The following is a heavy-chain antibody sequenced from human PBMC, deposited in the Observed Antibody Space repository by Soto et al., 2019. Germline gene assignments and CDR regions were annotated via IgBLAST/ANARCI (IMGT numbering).Heavy chain of an antibody. J-gene: IGHJ4*02. D-gene: IGHD2-21*01. V-gene: IGHV3-30*18. CDR1: GFSFNTYV. CDR2: ILYDGSKE. CDR3: AKGLALMADH. Sequence: VGSLRLSCTDSGFSFNTYVMDWVRQAPGKGLEWVARILYDGSKEYYADPVKGRFTISRDNSKNTLYLQMDRLRVEDTAVYFCAKGLALMADHWGQGTPVTVSS.